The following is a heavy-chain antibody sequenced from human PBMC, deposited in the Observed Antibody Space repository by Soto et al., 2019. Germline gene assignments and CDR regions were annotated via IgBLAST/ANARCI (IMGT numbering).Heavy chain of an antibody. CDR3: AKAPNTMVSLDI. D-gene: IGHD3-10*01. J-gene: IGHJ6*02. CDR2: ISYDGSNK. CDR1: GFTFSSYG. Sequence: LRLSCAASGFTFSSYGMHWVRQAPGKGLEWVAVISYDGSNKYYADSVKGRFTISRDNSKNTLYLQVNSLRAEDTAVYYCAKAPNTMVSLDIWGQGTTVTVSS. V-gene: IGHV3-30*18.